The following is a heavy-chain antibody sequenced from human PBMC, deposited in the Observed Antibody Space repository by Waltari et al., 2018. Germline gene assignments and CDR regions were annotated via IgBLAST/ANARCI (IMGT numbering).Heavy chain of an antibody. D-gene: IGHD6-13*01. CDR1: GFTFSRYW. J-gene: IGHJ4*02. V-gene: IGHV3-7*01. CDR3: ARGGKAAEFDY. Sequence: EVQLVESGGGLVQPGGSLRLSCAASGFTFSRYWLSWVRQAPGKGLEWVANIKQDGSEKYYVDSVKGRFTISRDNAKNSLYLQMNSLRAEDTAVYYCARGGKAAEFDYWGQGTLVTVSS. CDR2: IKQDGSEK.